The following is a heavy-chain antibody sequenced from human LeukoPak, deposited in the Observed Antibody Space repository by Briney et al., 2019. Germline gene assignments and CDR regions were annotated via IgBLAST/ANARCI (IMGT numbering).Heavy chain of an antibody. CDR1: GFTVSSNY. V-gene: IGHV3-53*01. D-gene: IGHD5-18*01. Sequence: PGGSLRLSCAASGFTVSSNYMSWVRQAPGKGLEWVSVIYSGGSTYYADSVKGRFTISRDNSKNTLYLQMNSLRAEDTAVYYCVSATAMRPSEGKPEYFQHWGQGTLVTVSS. J-gene: IGHJ1*01. CDR3: VSATAMRPSEGKPEYFQH. CDR2: IYSGGST.